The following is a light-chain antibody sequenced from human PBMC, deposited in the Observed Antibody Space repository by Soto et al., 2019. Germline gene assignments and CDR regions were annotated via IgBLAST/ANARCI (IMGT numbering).Light chain of an antibody. CDR3: QQTNSFPYT. CDR1: QGIARF. V-gene: IGKV1-12*01. CDR2: GTS. Sequence: IQMTQSPSSVSASVGDRVTITCRASQGIARFLAWYQQKSGKAPKFLIYGTSSLQSGVQSRFSGSGSGTDFTLTISSLQPEDFATYYCQQTNSFPYTFGQGTKVEMK. J-gene: IGKJ2*01.